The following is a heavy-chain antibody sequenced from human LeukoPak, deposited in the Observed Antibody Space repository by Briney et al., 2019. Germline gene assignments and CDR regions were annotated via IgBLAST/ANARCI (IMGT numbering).Heavy chain of an antibody. CDR3: ARDIKEQWPIYYYYGMDV. J-gene: IGHJ6*02. D-gene: IGHD6-19*01. Sequence: GGSLRLSCAASGFTLNNYGMSWVRQAPGKGLEWVSSISSSSSYIYYADSVKGRFTISRDNAKNSLYLQMNSLRAEDTAVYYCARDIKEQWPIYYYYGMDVWGQGTTVTVSS. CDR2: ISSSSSYI. V-gene: IGHV3-21*01. CDR1: GFTLNNYG.